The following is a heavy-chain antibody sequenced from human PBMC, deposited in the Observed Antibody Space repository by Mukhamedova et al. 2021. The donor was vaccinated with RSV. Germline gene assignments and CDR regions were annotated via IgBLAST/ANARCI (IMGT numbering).Heavy chain of an antibody. CDR2: INHSGST. V-gene: IGHV4-34*01. J-gene: IGHJ6*02. D-gene: IGHD2-15*01. Sequence: GKGLEWIGEINHSGSTNYNPSLKSRVTISVDTSKNQFSLKLSSVTAADTAVSYCARGRYCSGGSCYSLYYYYGMDVWGQGTTVTVS. CDR3: ARGRYCSGGSCYSLYYYYGMDV.